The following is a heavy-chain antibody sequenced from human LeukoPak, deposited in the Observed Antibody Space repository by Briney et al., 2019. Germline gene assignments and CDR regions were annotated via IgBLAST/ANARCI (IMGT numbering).Heavy chain of an antibody. D-gene: IGHD3-22*01. V-gene: IGHV4-59*08. Sequence: SETLSLTCTVSGGSISSYYWSWIRQPPGKGLEWIGYIYYSGSTNYNPSLKSRVTISVDTSKNQFSLKLSSVTAADTAVYYCARRYDSSLRGNWFDPWGQGTLVTVSS. CDR2: IYYSGST. CDR1: GGSISSYY. CDR3: ARRYDSSLRGNWFDP. J-gene: IGHJ5*02.